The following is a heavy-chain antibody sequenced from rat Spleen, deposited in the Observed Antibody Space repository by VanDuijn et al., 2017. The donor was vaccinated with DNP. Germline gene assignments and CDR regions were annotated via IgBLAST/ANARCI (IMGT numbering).Heavy chain of an antibody. V-gene: IGHV5-29*01. CDR2: ISYDGSST. CDR3: ARGHFDY. Sequence: EVQLVESGGGLVQPGRSLKLSCAASGFTFSNYGMAWVRQAPTKGLEWVATISYDGSSTYYRDSVKGRFTISRDNAKSTLYLQMDSLRSEDTATYYCARGHFDYWGQGVMVTVSS. J-gene: IGHJ2*01. CDR1: GFTFSNYG.